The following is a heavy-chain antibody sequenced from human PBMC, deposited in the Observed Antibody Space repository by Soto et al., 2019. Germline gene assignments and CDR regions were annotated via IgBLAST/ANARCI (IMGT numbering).Heavy chain of an antibody. J-gene: IGHJ5*02. CDR1: GGSISSYY. Sequence: SETLSLTCTVSGGSISSYYWSWIRQPPGKGLEWIGYIYYSGRTNYNPSLKSRVTISVGTSKNQFSLKLSSVTAADTAVYYCARGYCSSTSCYIWDNWFDPWGQGTLVTSPQ. V-gene: IGHV4-59*01. CDR3: ARGYCSSTSCYIWDNWFDP. CDR2: IYYSGRT. D-gene: IGHD2-2*02.